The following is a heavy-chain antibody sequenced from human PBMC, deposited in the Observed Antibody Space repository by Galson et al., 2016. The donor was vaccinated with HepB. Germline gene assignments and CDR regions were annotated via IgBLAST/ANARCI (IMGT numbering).Heavy chain of an antibody. CDR2: ISFDGTNK. V-gene: IGHV3-30*04. D-gene: IGHD3-10*01. CDR3: TKDGRYYGSGRGGLDV. J-gene: IGHJ6*02. CDR1: GFTFSRYA. Sequence: SLRLSCAASGFTFSRYAMHWVRQAPGKGLEWMALISFDGTNKFYADSVRGRFTISRDNSKNTLYLQLNSLRAEDTAVYYCTKDGRYYGSGRGGLDVWGQGTTVTVSS.